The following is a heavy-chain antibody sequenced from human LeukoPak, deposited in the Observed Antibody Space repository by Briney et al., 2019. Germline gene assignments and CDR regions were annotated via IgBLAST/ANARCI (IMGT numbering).Heavy chain of an antibody. Sequence: GASVKVSCKASGYTFTSYGISWVRQAPGQGPEWMGWISAYNGNTGYAQKFQGRVSMTRDTSISTAYMELSSLRSEDTAVYYCARGPVEAVFGVSTEDWGQGTTVTVSS. V-gene: IGHV1-18*01. CDR3: ARGPVEAVFGVSTED. D-gene: IGHD3-10*02. CDR1: GYTFTSYG. J-gene: IGHJ6*02. CDR2: ISAYNGNT.